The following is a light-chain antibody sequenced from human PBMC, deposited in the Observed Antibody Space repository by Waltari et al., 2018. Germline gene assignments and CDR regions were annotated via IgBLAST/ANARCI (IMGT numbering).Light chain of an antibody. V-gene: IGKV3-20*01. CDR2: RAS. CDR1: QSVGSSS. J-gene: IGKJ1*01. CDR3: QQHGTLPAT. Sequence: EIVLTQSPGTASLSPGERVTLSCRASQSVGSSSLAWYQQKLGQAPRLVSYRASRRATGIPDRFSGSGSGTDFSLTISRLEPEDFAVYYCQQHGTLPATFGQGTKVEIK.